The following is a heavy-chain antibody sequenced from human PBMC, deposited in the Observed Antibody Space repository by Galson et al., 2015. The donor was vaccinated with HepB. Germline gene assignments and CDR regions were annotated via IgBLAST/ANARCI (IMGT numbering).Heavy chain of an antibody. J-gene: IGHJ4*02. Sequence: QSGAEVKKPGESLKISCKASGGTFSSYTISWVRQAPGQGLEWMGRIIPILGIANYAQKFQGRVTITADKSTSTAYMELSSLRSEDTAVYYCARAVSTVTHYFDYWGQGTLVTVSS. CDR1: GGTFSSYT. V-gene: IGHV1-69*04. CDR2: IIPILGIA. CDR3: ARAVSTVTHYFDY. D-gene: IGHD4-17*01.